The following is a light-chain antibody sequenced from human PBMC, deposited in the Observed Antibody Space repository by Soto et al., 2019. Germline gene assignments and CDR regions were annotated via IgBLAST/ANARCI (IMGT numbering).Light chain of an antibody. Sequence: EIVLTQSPASLSLSPGERATLSCRASQSVNSNLAWYQHKPGQAPRLFIYDASNRATGIPARFSGSGSGTDFTLTVSSLEPEDFAVYYCQHGSDWPPFTFGQGTRLE. CDR2: DAS. J-gene: IGKJ5*01. CDR1: QSVNSN. V-gene: IGKV3-11*01. CDR3: QHGSDWPPFT.